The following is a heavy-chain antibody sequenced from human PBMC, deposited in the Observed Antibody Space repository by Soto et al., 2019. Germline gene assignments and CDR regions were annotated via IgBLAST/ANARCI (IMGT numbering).Heavy chain of an antibody. D-gene: IGHD2-2*03. V-gene: IGHV1-69*06. Sequence: SVKVSCKASGGTFSSYAISWVRQAPGQGLEWMGGIIPIFGTANYAQKFQGRVTITADKSTSTAYMELSSLRSEDTAVYYCARLGYCSSTSCYQMIYFSSPQNGMDVWGQGTTVTVSS. J-gene: IGHJ6*02. CDR2: IIPIFGTA. CDR1: GGTFSSYA. CDR3: ARLGYCSSTSCYQMIYFSSPQNGMDV.